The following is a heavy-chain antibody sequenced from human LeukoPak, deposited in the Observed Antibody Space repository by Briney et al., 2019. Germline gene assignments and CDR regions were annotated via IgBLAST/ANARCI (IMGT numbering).Heavy chain of an antibody. Sequence: SETLSPTCTVSGGSISSGGYYWSWIRQHPGKGLEWIGYIYYSGSTYYNPSLKSRVTISVDTSKNQFSLKLSSVTAADTAVYYCGRSWVTYNWFDPWGQGTLVTVSS. D-gene: IGHD6-13*01. CDR2: IYYSGST. CDR3: GRSWVTYNWFDP. J-gene: IGHJ5*02. V-gene: IGHV4-31*03. CDR1: GGSISSGGYY.